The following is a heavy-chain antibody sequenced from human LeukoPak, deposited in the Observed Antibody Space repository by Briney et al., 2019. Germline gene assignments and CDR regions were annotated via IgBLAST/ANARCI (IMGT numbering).Heavy chain of an antibody. CDR2: ISSSTGII. V-gene: IGHV3-48*04. CDR1: GFTFGRYS. D-gene: IGHD5-18*01. CDR3: VRDINTAFDY. Sequence: GGSLRLSCAASGFTFGRYSMNWVRQAPGKGLEWVSYISSSTGIIYYADSVKGRFTISRDNAKNSLYLQMNSLRAEDTAVYYCVRDINTAFDYWGQGTLVTVSS. J-gene: IGHJ4*02.